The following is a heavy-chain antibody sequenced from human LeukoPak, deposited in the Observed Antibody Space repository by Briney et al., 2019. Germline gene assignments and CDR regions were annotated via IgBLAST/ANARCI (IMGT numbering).Heavy chain of an antibody. J-gene: IGHJ4*02. CDR1: GFTFSSYS. V-gene: IGHV3-21*01. CDR2: ISSSSSYI. CDR3: ARVKSSGSFHF. Sequence: GGSLRLSCAASGFTFSSYSMNWVRQAPGKGLEWVSSISSSSSYIYYADSVKGRFTISRDNAKSSLYLQMNSLRAEDTAVYYCARVKSSGSFHFWGQGTLVTVSS. D-gene: IGHD1-26*01.